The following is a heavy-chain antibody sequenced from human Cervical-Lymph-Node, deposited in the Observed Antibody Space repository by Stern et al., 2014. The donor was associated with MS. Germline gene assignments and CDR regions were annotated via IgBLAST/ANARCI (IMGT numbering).Heavy chain of an antibody. J-gene: IGHJ6*02. CDR3: AKQYFDSSGYSYYYGMDV. V-gene: IGHV3-23*04. D-gene: IGHD3-22*01. Sequence: EVHLVQSGGDLVQPGGSLRLSCAASGFTFNKYAMNWVRQAPGKGLEWVSTISGSGSSIYYGDSVQGRVTIASDNSENTLYLQMHSLRAEDTAIYYCAKQYFDSSGYSYYYGMDVWGQGTTVTVSS. CDR1: GFTFNKYA. CDR2: ISGSGSSI.